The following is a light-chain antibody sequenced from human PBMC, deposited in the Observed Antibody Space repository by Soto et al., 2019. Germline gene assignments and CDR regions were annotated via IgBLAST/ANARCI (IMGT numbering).Light chain of an antibody. CDR2: AAS. CDR3: QQYGNSPWT. V-gene: IGKV3-20*01. Sequence: EIVLTQSPGTLSLSPGERATLSCRASQSVSSNYLAWCQQKPGQAPRLLIYAASSRATGIPDRFSGSGSGTDFTLTISRLEPGDFAVYYCQQYGNSPWTFGQGTKVEI. J-gene: IGKJ1*01. CDR1: QSVSSNY.